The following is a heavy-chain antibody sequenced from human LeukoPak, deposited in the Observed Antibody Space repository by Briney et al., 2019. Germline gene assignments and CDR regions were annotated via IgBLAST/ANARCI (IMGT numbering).Heavy chain of an antibody. CDR1: GFTFSSYG. CDR3: ARGRREEITMIVVVINDAFDI. CDR2: IRYDGSNK. D-gene: IGHD3-22*01. V-gene: IGHV3-30*02. J-gene: IGHJ3*02. Sequence: GGSLRLSCAASGFTFSSYGMHWVRQAPGKGLEWVAFIRYDGSNKYYADSVKGRFTISRDNSKNTLYLQMNSLRAEDTAVYYCARGRREEITMIVVVINDAFDIWGQGTMVTVSS.